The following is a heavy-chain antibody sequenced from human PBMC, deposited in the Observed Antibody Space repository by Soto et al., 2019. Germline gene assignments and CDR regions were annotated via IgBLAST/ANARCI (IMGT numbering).Heavy chain of an antibody. Sequence: DSVKGRFTISRDNAKNSLYLRMNSLRDEDTAVYYCAGGNYYDRSGYRYYFDYWGQGTLDTVSS. J-gene: IGHJ4*02. CDR3: AGGNYYDRSGYRYYFDY. D-gene: IGHD3-22*01. V-gene: IGHV3-48*02.